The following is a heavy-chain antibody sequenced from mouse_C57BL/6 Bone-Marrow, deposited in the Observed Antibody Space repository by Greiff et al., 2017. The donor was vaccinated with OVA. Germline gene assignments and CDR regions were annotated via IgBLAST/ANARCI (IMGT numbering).Heavy chain of an antibody. J-gene: IGHJ4*01. CDR1: GYAFSSSW. CDR2: IYPGDGDT. D-gene: IGHD1-1*01. Sequence: VQLQQSGPELVKPGASVKISCTASGYAFSSSWMNWVKQRPGKGLEWIGRIYPGDGDTNYNGKFTGKATLTADTSSSTAYMKVSSLTSEDSAVDFCARRGPRQGLRYDAMDYWGQGTSVTVSS. CDR3: ARRGPRQGLRYDAMDY. V-gene: IGHV1-82*01.